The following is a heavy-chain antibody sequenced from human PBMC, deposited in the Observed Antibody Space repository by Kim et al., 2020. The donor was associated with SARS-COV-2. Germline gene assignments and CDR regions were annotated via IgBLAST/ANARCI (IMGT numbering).Heavy chain of an antibody. CDR2: VQIKRDGGAI. Sequence: GGSLRLSCVASGFIFTNAWMSWVRQAPGKGLEWVGRVQIKRDGGAIGYAAPVNGRFTISRDESKNTLDLQMNSLKSEDTAVYYGTTVRRKSSGGTGGDLDYCVEGGLVTVPS. D-gene: IGHD6-13*01. CDR1: GFIFTNAW. J-gene: IGHJ4*02. V-gene: IGHV3-15*01. CDR3: TTVRRKSSGGTGGDLDY.